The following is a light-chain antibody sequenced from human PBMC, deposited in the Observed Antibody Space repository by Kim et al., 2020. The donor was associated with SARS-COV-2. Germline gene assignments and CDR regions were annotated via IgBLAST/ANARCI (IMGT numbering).Light chain of an antibody. V-gene: IGKV3-20*01. CDR1: QSVDSNY. CDR2: VAS. J-gene: IGKJ2*01. CDR3: QQYGSSPYT. Sequence: LSPGEKATLSSRASQSVDSNYSARFQQKPGQAPRLLIYVASSRATGIPDRFSGSGSGTDFTLTISRLEPEDFAVYYCQQYGSSPYTFGQGTKLEI.